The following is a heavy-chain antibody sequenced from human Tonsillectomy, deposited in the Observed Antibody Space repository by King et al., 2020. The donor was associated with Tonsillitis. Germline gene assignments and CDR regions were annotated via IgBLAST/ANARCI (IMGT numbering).Heavy chain of an antibody. J-gene: IGHJ4*02. CDR1: GGSFSSYF. CDR3: AREESSSGGYRPLDY. Sequence: QLQESGPGLVKPSETLSLTCSVSGGSFSSYFWSWIRQPAGKGLEWIGRIYTSGSTNYNPSLKSRVTMSVVTSKNQFSLKLTSVTAADTAVYYCAREESSSGGYRPLDYWGQGTLVTVSS. CDR2: IYTSGST. V-gene: IGHV4-4*07. D-gene: IGHD1-26*01.